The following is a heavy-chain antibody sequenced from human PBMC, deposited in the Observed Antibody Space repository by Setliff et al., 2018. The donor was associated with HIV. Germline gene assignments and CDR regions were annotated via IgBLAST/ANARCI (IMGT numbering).Heavy chain of an antibody. CDR3: ARVSRLHPFDP. D-gene: IGHD2-15*01. V-gene: IGHV4-59*11. CDR1: GTSINSHY. CDR2: FYYTGIP. Sequence: SETLSLTCTVSGTSINSHYWSWIRQTPGKGLQWIGLFYYTGIPTSNPSLEGRITMSVDRSKNQFSLRLTSVTAADTAMYYCARVSRLHPFDPWGQGTLVTVSS. J-gene: IGHJ5*02.